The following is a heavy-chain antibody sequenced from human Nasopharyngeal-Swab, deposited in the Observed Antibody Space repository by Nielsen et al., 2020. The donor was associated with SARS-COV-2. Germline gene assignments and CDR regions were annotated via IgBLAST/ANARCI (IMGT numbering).Heavy chain of an antibody. CDR3: ARNLYGDYVIDY. V-gene: IGHV3-48*02. J-gene: IGHJ4*02. CDR1: GFTFSGYS. CDR2: ISSSGRTI. D-gene: IGHD4-17*01. Sequence: GESLKISCAASGFTFSGYSMNWVRQAPGKGLEWVSYISSSGRTIYYENSVKGRFTISRDNAKNSLFLQMNSLRDEDTAVYYCARNLYGDYVIDYWGRGTLVTVSS.